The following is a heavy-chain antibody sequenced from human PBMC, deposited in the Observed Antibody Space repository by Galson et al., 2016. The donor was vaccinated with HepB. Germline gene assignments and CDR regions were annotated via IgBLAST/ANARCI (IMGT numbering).Heavy chain of an antibody. V-gene: IGHV3-23*01. Sequence: SLRLSCAVSGFTFGDYAVSWVRQAPGKGLEWVSSISDNGASTYYAASVEDRFTISRDDSKNTVYLQMERLRAEDTAIYYCAKDRDTTSTNCHHPYFDPRGQGALGTVSS. D-gene: IGHD2-8*01. J-gene: IGHJ5*02. CDR3: AKDRDTTSTNCHHPYFDP. CDR2: ISDNGAST. CDR1: GFTFGDYA.